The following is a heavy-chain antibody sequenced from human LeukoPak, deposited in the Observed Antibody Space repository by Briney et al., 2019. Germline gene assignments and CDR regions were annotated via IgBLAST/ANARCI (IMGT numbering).Heavy chain of an antibody. D-gene: IGHD3-3*01. J-gene: IGHJ6*03. V-gene: IGHV3-21*01. CDR1: GFTFSSYS. CDR3: ARVNPYDFWSGYYWGSDYMDV. Sequence: GGSLRLSCAASGFTFSSYSMNWVRQAPGKGLEWVPSISSSSSYIYYADSVKGRFTISRDNAKNSLYLQMNSLRAEDTAVYYCARVNPYDFWSGYYWGSDYMDVWGKGTTVTVSS. CDR2: ISSSSSYI.